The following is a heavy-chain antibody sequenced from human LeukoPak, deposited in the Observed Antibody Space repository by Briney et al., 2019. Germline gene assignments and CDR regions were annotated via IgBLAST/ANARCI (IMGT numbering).Heavy chain of an antibody. Sequence: SETLSLTCTVPGGSINSGDYYWSWIRQPPGKGLEWIWYIYYSGSTYYNPSLKSRVTISVNTSKNQFSLKLSSVTAADTAVYYCARGLPDYYDSSGYDYWGQGTLVTVSS. D-gene: IGHD3-22*01. J-gene: IGHJ4*02. CDR3: ARGLPDYYDSSGYDY. CDR1: GGSINSGDYY. V-gene: IGHV4-30-4*08. CDR2: IYYSGST.